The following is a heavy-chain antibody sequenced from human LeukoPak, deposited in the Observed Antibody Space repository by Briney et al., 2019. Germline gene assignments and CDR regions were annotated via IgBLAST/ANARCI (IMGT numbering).Heavy chain of an antibody. D-gene: IGHD2-2*01. CDR2: INPNSGGT. Sequence: ASVKVSCKASGYTFTGYYMHRVRQAPGQGLEWMGWINPNSGGTNYAQKFQGRVTMTRDTSISTAYMELSRLRSDDTAVYYCARGVPAAIGPRNFDYWGQGTLVTVSS. CDR1: GYTFTGYY. CDR3: ARGVPAAIGPRNFDY. V-gene: IGHV1-2*02. J-gene: IGHJ4*02.